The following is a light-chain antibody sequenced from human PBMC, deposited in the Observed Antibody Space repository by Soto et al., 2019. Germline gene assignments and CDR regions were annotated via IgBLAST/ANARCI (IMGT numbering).Light chain of an antibody. CDR3: SSYTDSTSYV. V-gene: IGLV2-14*03. CDR1: SNNVGTYNF. J-gene: IGLJ1*01. CDR2: DVS. Sequence: QYALTQPASVSGSPGQSITISCTGTSNNVGTYNFVSWYQQHPGKAPKLMIFDVSNRPSGVSNRFSGSKSGNTVSLTISGLQAEDEADYYCSSYTDSTSYVFGSGTKLTVL.